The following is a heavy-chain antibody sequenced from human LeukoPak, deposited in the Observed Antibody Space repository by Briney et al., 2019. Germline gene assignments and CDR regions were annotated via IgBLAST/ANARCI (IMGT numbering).Heavy chain of an antibody. V-gene: IGHV3-74*01. CDR2: INTDGSST. D-gene: IGHD1-26*01. CDR1: GLNFSSYW. Sequence: GGSVTLFCAASGLNFSSYWMHWLRQAPGKGLVWVSRINTDGSSTSYADSVKGRFTISRDNAKNTLYLQMNSLRAEDTAVYYCARDPEWELLVDWGEGTLVTVSS. J-gene: IGHJ4*02. CDR3: ARDPEWELLVD.